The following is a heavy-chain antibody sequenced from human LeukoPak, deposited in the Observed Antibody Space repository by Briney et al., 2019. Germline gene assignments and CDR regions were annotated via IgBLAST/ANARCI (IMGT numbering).Heavy chain of an antibody. V-gene: IGHV3-23*01. CDR2: ISGSGGST. CDR1: GFTFSSYA. J-gene: IGHJ3*02. D-gene: IGHD6-13*01. CDR3: AKDLGIAAAGTEDAFDI. Sequence: GGSLRLSCAASGFTFSSYAMSWVRQAPGKGLEWVSAISGSGGSTYYADSVKGRFTISRGNSKNTLYLQMNSLRAEDTAVYYCAKDLGIAAAGTEDAFDIWGQGTMVTVSS.